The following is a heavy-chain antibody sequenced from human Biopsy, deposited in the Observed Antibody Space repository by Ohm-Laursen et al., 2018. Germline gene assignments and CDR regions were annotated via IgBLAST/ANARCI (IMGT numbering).Heavy chain of an antibody. J-gene: IGHJ1*01. CDR2: NIPILGTG. D-gene: IGHD3-9*01. V-gene: IGHV1-69*06. Sequence: SSVKVFCKVPGGTFSNYGVNWVRQAAGQGLGWLGVNIPILGTGNYAQKFQDRVTVAAATSTSTATMELRSLRSDDTSVYYCATKLTGYFHHWGQGTLVIVSS. CDR3: ATKLTGYFHH. CDR1: GGTFSNYG.